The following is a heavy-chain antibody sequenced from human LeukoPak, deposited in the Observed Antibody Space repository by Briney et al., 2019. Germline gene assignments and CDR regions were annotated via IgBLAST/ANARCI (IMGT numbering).Heavy chain of an antibody. V-gene: IGHV3-23*01. D-gene: IGHD6-19*01. CDR1: GFTFSIYA. CDR3: GGYISGFYDY. Sequence: GGSLRLSCAASGFTFSIYAMSWVRLAPGKGLEWVSTINDGGGNTYYADSVRGRFTISRDNSEGTLFLQMNSLRPGDTAMYYCGGYISGFYDYWGQGTLVTVSS. J-gene: IGHJ4*02. CDR2: INDGGGNT.